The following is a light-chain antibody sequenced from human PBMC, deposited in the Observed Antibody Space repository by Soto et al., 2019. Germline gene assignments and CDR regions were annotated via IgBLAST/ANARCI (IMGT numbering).Light chain of an antibody. Sequence: DIVLTQSPATRSFSPGERAPLSCRASQSVSSYLAWYQQKPGQAPRLLIYDASNRATGIPARFSGSGSGTDLTLTISSLEPEDFAVYYCQQRSNWPPAFGQGTRLEIK. CDR1: QSVSSY. CDR2: DAS. CDR3: QQRSNWPPA. V-gene: IGKV3-11*01. J-gene: IGKJ5*01.